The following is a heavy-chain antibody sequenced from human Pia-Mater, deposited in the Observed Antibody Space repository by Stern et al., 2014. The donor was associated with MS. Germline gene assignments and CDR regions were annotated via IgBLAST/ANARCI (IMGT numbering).Heavy chain of an antibody. D-gene: IGHD6-6*01. J-gene: IGHJ5*02. V-gene: IGHV2-5*02. CDR3: AHLFSDASSSWFDP. CDR1: GFSLSTSGAG. Sequence: ESGPTLVKPTQTLTLTCTFSGFSLSTSGAGVTWIRQPPGKALEWLAVIYWDDEKRYSPSLKTRLTITRDTSKSQVVLTMTSMDPVDTATYYCAHLFSDASSSWFDPWGQEPWSPSP. CDR2: IYWDDEK.